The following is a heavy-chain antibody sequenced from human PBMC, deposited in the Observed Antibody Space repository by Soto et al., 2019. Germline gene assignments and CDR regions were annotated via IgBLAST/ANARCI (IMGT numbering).Heavy chain of an antibody. Sequence: SEILSLTCTVSGGSISSSSYYWGWIRQPPGKGLEWIGSIYYSGSTYYNPSLKSRVTISVDTSKNQFSLKLSSVTAADTAVYYCARHYYGSSLLNWFDPWGQGTLVTVSS. J-gene: IGHJ5*02. D-gene: IGHD3-10*01. V-gene: IGHV4-39*01. CDR1: GGSISSSSYY. CDR2: IYYSGST. CDR3: ARHYYGSSLLNWFDP.